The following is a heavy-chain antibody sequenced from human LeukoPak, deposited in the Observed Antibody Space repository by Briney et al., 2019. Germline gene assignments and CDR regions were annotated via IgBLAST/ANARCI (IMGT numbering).Heavy chain of an antibody. D-gene: IGHD3-9*01. Sequence: ASVKVSCKASGYTFTSYGISWVRQAPGQGLEWMGGIIPIFGTANYAQKFQGRVTITADKSTSTAYMELSSLRSEDTAVYYCARADPYYDILTGYYSTDRNFDYWGQGTLVTVSS. J-gene: IGHJ4*02. CDR1: GYTFTSYG. CDR2: IIPIFGTA. V-gene: IGHV1-69*06. CDR3: ARADPYYDILTGYYSTDRNFDY.